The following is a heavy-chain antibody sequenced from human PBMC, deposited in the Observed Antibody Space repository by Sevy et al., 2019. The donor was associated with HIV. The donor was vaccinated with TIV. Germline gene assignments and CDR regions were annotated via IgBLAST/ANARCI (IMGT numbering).Heavy chain of an antibody. J-gene: IGHJ4*02. D-gene: IGHD4-17*01. CDR1: GFTFSDYY. CDR3: ARSRSNYADYYFDY. Sequence: GGSLRLSCAASGFTFSDYYMTWIRQSPGKGLQWISYISSGSSYTNYADSVKGRFTISRDNAKNSLYLEIHTLRPEDTAVYYCARSRSNYADYYFDYSGQGTLVTVSS. V-gene: IGHV3-11*06. CDR2: ISSGSSYT.